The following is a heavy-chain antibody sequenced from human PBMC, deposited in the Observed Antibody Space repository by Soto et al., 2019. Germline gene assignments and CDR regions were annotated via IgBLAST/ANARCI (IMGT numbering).Heavy chain of an antibody. CDR3: AKGGSGESIVGATTFPIYFDY. D-gene: IGHD1-26*01. J-gene: IGHJ4*02. CDR2: ISGSGGST. V-gene: IGHV3-23*01. CDR1: GFTFSSYA. Sequence: GGSLRLSCAASGFTFSSYAMSWVRQAPGKGLEWVSAISGSGGSTYYADSVKGRFTISRDNSKNTLYLQMNSLRAEDTAVYYCAKGGSGESIVGATTFPIYFDYWGQGTLVTVSS.